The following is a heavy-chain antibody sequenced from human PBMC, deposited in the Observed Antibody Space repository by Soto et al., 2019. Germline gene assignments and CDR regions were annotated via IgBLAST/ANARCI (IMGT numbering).Heavy chain of an antibody. J-gene: IGHJ5*02. CDR2: IDGSGGTT. V-gene: IGHV3-23*01. D-gene: IGHD3-10*01. Sequence: PGGSLRLSCAASGFPFSSTDMTWVRQAPGKGLDWVSTIDGSGGTTYYADSVKGRFTISRDNSMNIVYLQMNSLRADDTALYYCAKNSGWFNTWGQGALVTVSS. CDR1: GFPFSSTD. CDR3: AKNSGWFNT.